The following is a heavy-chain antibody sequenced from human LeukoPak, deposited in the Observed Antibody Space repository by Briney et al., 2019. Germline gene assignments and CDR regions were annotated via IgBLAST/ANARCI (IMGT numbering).Heavy chain of an antibody. D-gene: IGHD3-10*01. V-gene: IGHV3-23*01. Sequence: GGSLRLSCAASGFTFSGYGMSWVRQAPGKGLEWVSAISGSGGSTYYADSVKGRFTISRDNSKNTLYLQMNSLRAEDTAVYYCARDGSYSGSGSPSYYWGQGTLVTVSS. CDR1: GFTFSGYG. CDR2: ISGSGGST. J-gene: IGHJ4*02. CDR3: ARDGSYSGSGSPSYY.